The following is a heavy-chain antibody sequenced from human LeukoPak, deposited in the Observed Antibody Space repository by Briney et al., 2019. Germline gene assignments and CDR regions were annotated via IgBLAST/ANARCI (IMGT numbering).Heavy chain of an antibody. CDR3: ARHSSGWYYFDS. CDR2: IYYSGNT. J-gene: IGHJ4*02. CDR1: SGSITSYY. Sequence: SETLSLTRTVSSGSITSYYWSWIRQPPGKGLEWIGYIYYSGNTNYNPSLKSRVTISVDTSKNQFSLKLSSVTAADTAMYYCARHSSGWYYFDSWGQGTLVTVSS. D-gene: IGHD6-19*01. V-gene: IGHV4-59*08.